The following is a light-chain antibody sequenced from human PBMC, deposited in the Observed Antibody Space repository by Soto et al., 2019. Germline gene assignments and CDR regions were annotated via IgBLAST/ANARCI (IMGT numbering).Light chain of an antibody. J-gene: IGKJ1*01. V-gene: IGKV1-5*03. Sequence: DIQMTQSPSTLSASVGDRVTITCRASQSISSWLAWYQQKPGKAPKLLIYKASSLESGVPSRCSRSASGTEFTLTIISMQPDDFATYYCQQYNSYRTFGQGTKVEIK. CDR3: QQYNSYRT. CDR2: KAS. CDR1: QSISSW.